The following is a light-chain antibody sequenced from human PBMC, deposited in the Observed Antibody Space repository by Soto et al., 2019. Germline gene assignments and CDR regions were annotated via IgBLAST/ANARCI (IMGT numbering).Light chain of an antibody. CDR1: QSVSSN. Sequence: ELVMTQSPATLSVSPGERATLSCRASQSVSSNLAWYQQKPGQAPRLLIYDASNRATGIPARFSGSGSGTEFTLTISSLQPDDFATYYCLQYQTYWTFGQGTKVDIK. CDR2: DAS. V-gene: IGKV3D-15*01. J-gene: IGKJ1*01. CDR3: LQYQTYWT.